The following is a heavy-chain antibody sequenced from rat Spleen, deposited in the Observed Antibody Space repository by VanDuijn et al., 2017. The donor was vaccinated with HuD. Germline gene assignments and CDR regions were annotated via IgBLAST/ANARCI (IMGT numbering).Heavy chain of an antibody. D-gene: IGHD1-11*01. CDR2: ISYGDSSGHSGT. J-gene: IGHJ2*01. CDR1: GFTFSAYY. Sequence: EVQLVETGGGLVQPGRSLKLSCATSGFTFSAYYMAWVRQAPTTGLEWVATISYGDSSGHSGTYYRDSVKGRFTISRDNAKSTLSLQMDSLRSEDTATYYCARNYGGYHYFDYWGQGVMVTVSS. CDR3: ARNYGGYHYFDY. V-gene: IGHV5-29*01.